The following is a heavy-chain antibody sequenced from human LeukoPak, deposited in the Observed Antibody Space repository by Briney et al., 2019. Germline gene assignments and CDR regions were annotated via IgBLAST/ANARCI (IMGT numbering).Heavy chain of an antibody. Sequence: ASVKVSCKASGYTFTSYYMHWVRQAPGQGLEWMGIINPSGGSTSYAQKFQGRVTMTRDTSKNQFSLKLSSVTAADTAVYYCARVYGSGSYWRMYAFDIWGQGTMATVSS. J-gene: IGHJ3*02. CDR2: INPSGGST. CDR3: ARVYGSGSYWRMYAFDI. CDR1: GYTFTSYY. D-gene: IGHD3-10*01. V-gene: IGHV1-46*01.